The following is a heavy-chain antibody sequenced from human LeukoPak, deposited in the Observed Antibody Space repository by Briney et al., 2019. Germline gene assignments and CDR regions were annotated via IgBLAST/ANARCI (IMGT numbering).Heavy chain of an antibody. J-gene: IGHJ4*02. Sequence: GGSLRLSCAASGFTFSSYAMSWVRQAPGKGLEWVSAISGSGGSTYYADSVKGRFTISRDNSKNTPYLQMNSLRAEDTAVYYCAKNRRRIAAAGTDYWGQGTLVTVSS. D-gene: IGHD6-13*01. CDR3: AKNRRRIAAAGTDY. CDR2: ISGSGGST. V-gene: IGHV3-23*01. CDR1: GFTFSSYA.